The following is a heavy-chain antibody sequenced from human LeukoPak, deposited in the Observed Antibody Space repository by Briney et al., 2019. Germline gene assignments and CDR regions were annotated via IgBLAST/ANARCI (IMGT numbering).Heavy chain of an antibody. Sequence: GGSLRLSCAASGFTFSSYGMHWVRQAPGKGLEWVAVIWYDGSNKYYADSVKGRFTISRDNSKNTLYLQMNSLRAEDTAVYYCARDTIHLTGCYLDYWGQGTLVTVSS. CDR3: ARDTIHLTGCYLDY. CDR1: GFTFSSYG. D-gene: IGHD3-9*01. J-gene: IGHJ4*02. CDR2: IWYDGSNK. V-gene: IGHV3-33*01.